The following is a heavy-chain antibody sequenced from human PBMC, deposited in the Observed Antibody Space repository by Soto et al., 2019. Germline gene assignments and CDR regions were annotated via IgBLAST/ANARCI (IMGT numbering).Heavy chain of an antibody. Sequence: SETLSLTCTVSGGSISPHYWSWIRQPPGKGLEWIGYIYYSGTANYNPSLRSRVTMSVDTSKNRFSLNLSSVTAADTAVYYCARSAWYSGFLDYFDSWGQGTLVTVSS. V-gene: IGHV4-59*11. CDR3: ARSAWYSGFLDYFDS. J-gene: IGHJ4*02. D-gene: IGHD2-15*01. CDR2: IYYSGTA. CDR1: GGSISPHY.